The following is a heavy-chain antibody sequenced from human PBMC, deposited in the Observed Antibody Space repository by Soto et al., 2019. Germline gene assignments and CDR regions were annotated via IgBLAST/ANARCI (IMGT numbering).Heavy chain of an antibody. CDR3: ARGSTIVRGAPSWFDP. D-gene: IGHD3-10*01. Sequence: QVQLVQSGAEVKKPGSSVKVSCKASGGTFSRYTINWVRQAPGQGLEWMGRIIPIAAIANYTQKFQGRVTITVDKSSTTAYMELSRLRSDDTAGYYCARGSTIVRGAPSWFDPWGQGTLVTVSS. CDR1: GGTFSRYT. CDR2: IIPIAAIA. V-gene: IGHV1-69*02. J-gene: IGHJ5*02.